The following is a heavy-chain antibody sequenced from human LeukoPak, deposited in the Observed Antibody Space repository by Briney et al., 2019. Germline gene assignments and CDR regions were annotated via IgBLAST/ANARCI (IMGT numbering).Heavy chain of an antibody. Sequence: GASVKVSCKASGYTFTSYDINWVRQATGQGLEWMGWMNPNSGNTGYAQKFQGRVTITRNTSISTAYMELSSLRSEDTAVYYCARSLVRGTDAFDIWGQGTMVTVSS. D-gene: IGHD3-10*01. V-gene: IGHV1-8*03. J-gene: IGHJ3*02. CDR1: GYTFTSYD. CDR3: ARSLVRGTDAFDI. CDR2: MNPNSGNT.